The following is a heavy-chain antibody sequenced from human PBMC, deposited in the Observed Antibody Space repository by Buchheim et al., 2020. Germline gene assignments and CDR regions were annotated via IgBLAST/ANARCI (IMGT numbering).Heavy chain of an antibody. Sequence: QVQLQESGPRLVKPSETLSLTCTVSGGSISGFFWSWIRQPPGKGLEWIGYVYHSGTTTYNPSLKSRVTMSANTSKNELSLKLTSVTAADTAVYFCARDVGDVLTGFDHWGQGTL. CDR1: GGSISGFF. J-gene: IGHJ4*02. CDR3: ARDVGDVLTGFDH. CDR2: VYHSGTT. V-gene: IGHV4-59*01. D-gene: IGHD3-9*01.